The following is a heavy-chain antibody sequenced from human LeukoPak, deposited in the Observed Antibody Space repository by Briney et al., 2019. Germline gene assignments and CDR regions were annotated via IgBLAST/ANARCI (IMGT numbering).Heavy chain of an antibody. V-gene: IGHV4-59*08. D-gene: IGHD6-19*01. CDR1: GGSISSYY. CDR3: ARNLGSGWYYDY. CDR2: IYYSGST. J-gene: IGHJ4*02. Sequence: SETLSLTCTVSGGSISSYYWSWIRQPPGKGLEWIGYIYYSGSTNYNPSLKSRVTISVDTSKNQFSPKLSSVTAADTAVYYCARNLGSGWYYDYWGQGILVTVSS.